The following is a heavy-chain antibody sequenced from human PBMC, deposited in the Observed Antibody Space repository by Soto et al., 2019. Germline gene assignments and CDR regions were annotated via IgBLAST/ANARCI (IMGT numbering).Heavy chain of an antibody. CDR2: IYYSGST. Sequence: SETLSLTCTVSGGSISSSSYYWGWIRQPPGKGLEWIGSIYYSGSTYYNPSLKSRVTISVDTSKNQFSLKLTSVTAAETAVYYCARDRSSCISTSCYVDYFDYWGQGTLVTVSS. CDR3: ARDRSSCISTSCYVDYFDY. V-gene: IGHV4-39*02. D-gene: IGHD2-2*01. CDR1: GGSISSSSYY. J-gene: IGHJ4*02.